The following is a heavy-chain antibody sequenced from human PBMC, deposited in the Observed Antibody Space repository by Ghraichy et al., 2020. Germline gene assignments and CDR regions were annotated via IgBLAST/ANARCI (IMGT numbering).Heavy chain of an antibody. Sequence: SETLSLTCAVYGGSFSGYYWSWIRQPPGKGLEWIGEINHSGSTNYNPSLKSRVTISVDTSKKQFSLKLSSVTAADTAVYYCASYYCSSSTSCQGMDVWGQGTTVTVSS. CDR2: INHSGST. CDR3: ASYYCSSSTSCQGMDV. CDR1: GGSFSGYY. V-gene: IGHV4-34*01. J-gene: IGHJ6*02. D-gene: IGHD2-2*01.